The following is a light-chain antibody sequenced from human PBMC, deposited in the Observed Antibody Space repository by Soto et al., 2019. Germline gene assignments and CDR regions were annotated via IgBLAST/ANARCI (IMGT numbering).Light chain of an antibody. CDR3: QQYGSSPRT. CDR1: QSVSSSY. Sequence: EIVLTQSPGTLSLSPGERATLSCRASQSVSSSYLAWYQQKPGQAPRLLIYGASSRATGIPDRFSGSGSGTDFTLIISRLEPEDFAVYYCQQYGSSPRTFGQGTTVEIK. CDR2: GAS. J-gene: IGKJ1*01. V-gene: IGKV3-20*01.